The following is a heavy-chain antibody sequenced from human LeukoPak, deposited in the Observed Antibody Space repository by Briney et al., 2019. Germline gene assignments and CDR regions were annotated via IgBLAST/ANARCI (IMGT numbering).Heavy chain of an antibody. CDR3: ARDVPYCGGNCHDAFDI. D-gene: IGHD2-21*02. Sequence: ASVKVSCKASGYIFTSYSMHWVRRVPGQGLEWMGIINTSGGTTNYAQKFQGRVTMTRDTSTSTVYMELSSLRSEDTALYYCARDVPYCGGNCHDAFDIWGQGTKVTVSS. J-gene: IGHJ3*02. V-gene: IGHV1-46*01. CDR1: GYIFTSYS. CDR2: INTSGGTT.